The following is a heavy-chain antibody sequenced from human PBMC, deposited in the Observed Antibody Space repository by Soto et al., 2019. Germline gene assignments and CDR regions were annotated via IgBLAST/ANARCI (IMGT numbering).Heavy chain of an antibody. CDR3: ARDAPGEWFGTGFDP. CDR1: GYTFTSYG. V-gene: IGHV1-18*01. J-gene: IGHJ5*02. Sequence: ASVKVSCKASGYTFTSYGISWVRQAPGQGLEWMGWISAYNGNTNYAQKLQGRVTMTTDTSTSTAFIELRSLRSDYTAVYSCARDAPGEWFGTGFDPCGQGTRVTVSS. D-gene: IGHD3-3*01. CDR2: ISAYNGNT.